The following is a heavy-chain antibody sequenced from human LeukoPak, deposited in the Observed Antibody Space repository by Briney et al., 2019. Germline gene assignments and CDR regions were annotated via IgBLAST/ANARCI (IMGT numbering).Heavy chain of an antibody. CDR3: ARAQGTVAIDY. D-gene: IGHD5-12*01. CDR2: INHSGNT. Sequence: PSETLSLTCAVYGESFSGFYWTWIRQPPGKALEWIGEINHSGNTNYNPSLKSRVALSVDTSKNQFSLKMNSVTAADTAAYFCARAQGTVAIDYGGQGTLVTVSS. CDR1: GESFSGFY. J-gene: IGHJ4*02. V-gene: IGHV4-34*01.